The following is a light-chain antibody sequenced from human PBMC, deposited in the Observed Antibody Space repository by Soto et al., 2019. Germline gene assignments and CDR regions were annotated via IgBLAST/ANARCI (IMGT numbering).Light chain of an antibody. Sequence: DIQMTQSPSSLSASVGDRVTITCRASQGISTYLVWYQQKPGTVPKLLIFAASTLQSGVPSRFSGSGSGTDFTLTISSLQPADVATDYCQNYYGATWTFGQGTKVEIK. V-gene: IGKV1-27*01. CDR2: AAS. CDR1: QGISTY. CDR3: QNYYGATWT. J-gene: IGKJ1*01.